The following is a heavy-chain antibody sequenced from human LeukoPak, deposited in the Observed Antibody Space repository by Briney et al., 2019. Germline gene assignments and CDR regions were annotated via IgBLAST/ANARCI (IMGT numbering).Heavy chain of an antibody. CDR1: GGSISSYY. V-gene: IGHV4-59*08. CDR2: IYYSGST. Sequence: SETLSLTCTVSGGSISSYYWSWIRQPPGKGLEWIGYIYYSGSTNYNPSLKSRVTISVDTSKNQFSLKLSSVTAADTAVCYCARHIVVVTATPDWYFDLWGRGTLVTVSS. J-gene: IGHJ2*01. CDR3: ARHIVVVTATPDWYFDL. D-gene: IGHD2-21*02.